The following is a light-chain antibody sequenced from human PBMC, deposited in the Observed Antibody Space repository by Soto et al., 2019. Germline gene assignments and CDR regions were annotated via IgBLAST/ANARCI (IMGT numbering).Light chain of an antibody. CDR2: DAS. Sequence: ESVVTQSPATLSLSPGERATLSCRTSQSVSSYFAWYQQKPGRAPRLLIYDASSRATGIPARFIGSGSGTDFTLTISSLEPEDFAVYYSEPLSNCPLTLGQGTRLE. CDR3: EPLSNCPLT. CDR1: QSVSSY. J-gene: IGKJ5*01. V-gene: IGKV3-11*01.